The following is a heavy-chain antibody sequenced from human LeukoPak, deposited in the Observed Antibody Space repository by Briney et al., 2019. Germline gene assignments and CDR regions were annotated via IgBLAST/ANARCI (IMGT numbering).Heavy chain of an antibody. CDR3: ARATPGGLHGYSFDY. CDR2: MNPNSGNT. CDR1: GYTFKNYD. Sequence: ASVKVSCKASGYTFKNYDINWVRQATGQGLEWMGWMNPNSGNTGFAQKFLDRVSMTRDTSINTAYMELTSLRSGDTAVYYCARATPGGLHGYSFDYWGQGTVVTVYS. D-gene: IGHD5-24*01. J-gene: IGHJ4*02. V-gene: IGHV1-8*02.